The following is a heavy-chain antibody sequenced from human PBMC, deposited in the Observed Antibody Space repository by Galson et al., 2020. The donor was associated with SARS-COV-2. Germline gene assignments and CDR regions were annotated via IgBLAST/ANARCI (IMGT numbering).Heavy chain of an antibody. Sequence: GGSLRLSCAAFGFTFSNYAMSWVRQAPGKGLEWVSVVYGGGSTYYADSVKGHFTISRDDSRNTVDLQMSSLRPEDTAVYYCAKGASNSGSGSQNPFYFDDWGQGILVTVAS. J-gene: IGHJ4*02. D-gene: IGHD3-10*01. V-gene: IGHV3-23*03. CDR3: AKGASNSGSGSQNPFYFDD. CDR2: VYGGGST. CDR1: GFTFSNYA.